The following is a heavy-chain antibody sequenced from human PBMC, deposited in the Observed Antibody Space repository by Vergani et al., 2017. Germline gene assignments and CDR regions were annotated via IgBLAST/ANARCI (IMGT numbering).Heavy chain of an antibody. J-gene: IGHJ4*02. D-gene: IGHD6-13*01. CDR2: IYSTGST. V-gene: IGHV4-59*08. Sequence: QVQLEESGPGLVKPSETLSLTCTVSGGSFNTYYWSWIRQSPGKGLEWNGYIYSTGSTNYNPSLNSRVTISVDTSKNQVSLKLNSVTAADTAVYYCARGSRAEGGSGPDKWGQGTLVTVSS. CDR1: GGSFNTYY. CDR3: ARGSRAEGGSGPDK.